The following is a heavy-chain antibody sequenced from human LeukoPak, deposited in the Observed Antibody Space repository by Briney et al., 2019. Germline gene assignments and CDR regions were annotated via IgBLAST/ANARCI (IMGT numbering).Heavy chain of an antibody. CDR1: GHTFTSYG. Sequence: GASVKVSCKASGHTFTSYGISWVRQAPGQGLEWMGWISAYNGNTNYAQKLQGRVTMTTDTSTSTAYMELRSLRSDDTAVYYCATGTNGLYGSNRFQGYFDDWGQGTLVTVLS. D-gene: IGHD6-13*01. CDR3: ATGTNGLYGSNRFQGYFDD. J-gene: IGHJ4*02. CDR2: ISAYNGNT. V-gene: IGHV1-18*01.